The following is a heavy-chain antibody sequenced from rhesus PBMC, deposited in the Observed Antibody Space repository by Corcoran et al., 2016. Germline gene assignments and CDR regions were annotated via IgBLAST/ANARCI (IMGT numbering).Heavy chain of an antibody. CDR3: ATRSGFEYFEF. J-gene: IGHJ1*01. CDR1: GFTFSSYW. Sequence: EVQLVESGGGLAKPGGSLRLSCAASGFTFSSYWMNWVRQTPGKGLEWISAFNSGGSRTSYAASVNGRFTISRDNAKNTLSLQMNSLRAEDTAVYYCATRSGFEYFEFWGQGALVTVSS. V-gene: IGHV3S42*01. CDR2: FNSGGSRT. D-gene: IGHD2-21*01.